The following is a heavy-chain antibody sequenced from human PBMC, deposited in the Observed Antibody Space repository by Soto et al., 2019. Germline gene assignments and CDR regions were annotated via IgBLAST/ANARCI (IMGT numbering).Heavy chain of an antibody. CDR3: AKDTVRIVAIPRPLDY. J-gene: IGHJ4*02. Sequence: PGGSLRLSCAASGFTFSSYAMSWVRQAPGKGLEWVSAISGSGGSTYYADSVKGRFTISRDNSKNTLYLQMNSLRAEDTAVYYCAKDTVRIVAIPRPLDYWGQGTLVTVSS. CDR2: ISGSGGST. V-gene: IGHV3-23*01. D-gene: IGHD5-12*01. CDR1: GFTFSSYA.